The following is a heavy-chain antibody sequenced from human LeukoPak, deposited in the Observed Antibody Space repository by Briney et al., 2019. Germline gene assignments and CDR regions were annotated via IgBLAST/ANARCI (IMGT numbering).Heavy chain of an antibody. CDR3: ARGSWIQLWFGGYYFDY. CDR1: GGSFSGYY. Sequence: SVTLSLTCAVYGGSFSGYYWSWIRQPPGKGLEWIGEINHSGSTNYNPSLKSRVTISVDTSKNQFSLKLSSVTAADTTVYYCARGSWIQLWFGGYYFDYWGQGTLVTVSS. CDR2: INHSGST. J-gene: IGHJ4*02. D-gene: IGHD5-18*01. V-gene: IGHV4-34*01.